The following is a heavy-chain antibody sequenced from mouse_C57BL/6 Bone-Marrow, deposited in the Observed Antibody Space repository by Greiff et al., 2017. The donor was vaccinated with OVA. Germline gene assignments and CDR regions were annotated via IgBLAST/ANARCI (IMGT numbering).Heavy chain of an antibody. J-gene: IGHJ4*01. CDR3: AREGIITTAYYAMDY. CDR1: GYSITSGYY. CDR2: ISYDGSN. Sequence: EVKLMESGPGLVKPSQSLSLTCSVTGYSITSGYYWNWIRQFPGNKLEWMGYISYDGSNNYNPSLKNRISITRDTSKNQFFLKLNSVTTEDTATYYCAREGIITTAYYAMDYWGQGTSVTVSS. V-gene: IGHV3-6*01. D-gene: IGHD1-1*01.